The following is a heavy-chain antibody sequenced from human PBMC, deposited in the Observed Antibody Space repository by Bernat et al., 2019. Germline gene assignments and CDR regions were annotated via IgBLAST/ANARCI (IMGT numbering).Heavy chain of an antibody. CDR3: AKDPCSGTTCPHFYSYYYYYMDV. V-gene: IGHV3-30*18. CDR2: TSYDGSNT. Sequence: QVQLVESGGGVVQPGRSLRLSCAASGFTFNSYGMHWVRQAPGKGLEWVAVTSYDGSNTYYADSVKGRFTISRDNSKNTLYLQMNSLRAEDTAVYFCAKDPCSGTTCPHFYSYYYYYMDVWGKGTTVTVSS. D-gene: IGHD2-2*01. J-gene: IGHJ6*03. CDR1: GFTFNSYG.